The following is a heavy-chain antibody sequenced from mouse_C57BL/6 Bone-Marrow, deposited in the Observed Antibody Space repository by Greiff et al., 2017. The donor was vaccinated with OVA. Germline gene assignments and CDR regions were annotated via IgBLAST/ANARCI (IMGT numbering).Heavy chain of an antibody. CDR2: IDPSDSYT. Sequence: VQLQQSGAELVKPGASVKLSCKASGNTFTSYWMQWVKQRPGQGLEWIGEIDPSDSYTNYNQKFKGKATLTVDTSSSTAYMQLSSLTSEDSAVYYCARDSSGYLDYWGQGTTLTVSS. CDR3: ARDSSGYLDY. D-gene: IGHD3-2*02. J-gene: IGHJ2*01. V-gene: IGHV1-50*01. CDR1: GNTFTSYW.